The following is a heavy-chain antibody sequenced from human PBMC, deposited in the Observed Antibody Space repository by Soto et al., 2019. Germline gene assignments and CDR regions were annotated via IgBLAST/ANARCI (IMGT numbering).Heavy chain of an antibody. J-gene: IGHJ4*02. CDR3: AKLATSMVRGGHDY. CDR2: ISYDGSNK. D-gene: IGHD3-10*01. Sequence: GGSLRLSCAASGFTFSSYGMHWVRQAPGKGLEWVAVISYDGSNKYYADSVKGRFTISRDNSKNTLYLQMNSLRAEDTAVYYCAKLATSMVRGGHDYWGQGTLVTVSS. CDR1: GFTFSSYG. V-gene: IGHV3-30*18.